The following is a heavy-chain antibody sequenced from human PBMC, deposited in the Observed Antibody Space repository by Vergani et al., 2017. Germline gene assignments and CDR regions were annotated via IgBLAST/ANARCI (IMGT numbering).Heavy chain of an antibody. J-gene: IGHJ6*02. CDR2: IIPILGIA. Sequence: QVQLVQSGAEVKKPGSSVKVSCKASGGTFSSYTISWVRQAPGQGLEWMGRIIPILGIANYAQKFQGRVTITADKSTSTAYMELSSLGSEDTAVYYCARGMVSGGYFWSGPMTPYYYYGMDVWGQGTTVTVSS. D-gene: IGHD3-3*01. CDR3: ARGMVSGGYFWSGPMTPYYYYGMDV. CDR1: GGTFSSYT. V-gene: IGHV1-69*02.